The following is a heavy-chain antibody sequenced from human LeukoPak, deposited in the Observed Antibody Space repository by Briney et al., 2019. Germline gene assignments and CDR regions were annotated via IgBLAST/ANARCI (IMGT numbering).Heavy chain of an antibody. CDR1: GGSISSYY. CDR3: ARDISSGAYCSGGSCRPYYYYMDV. D-gene: IGHD2-15*01. CDR2: IYTSGST. Sequence: SETLSLTCTVSGGSISSYYWSWIRQPAGKGLEGIGHIYTSGSTNYNPSLKSRVTISVDKSKNQFSLKLSSVTAADTAVYYCARDISSGAYCSGGSCRPYYYYMDVWGKGTTVTVSS. J-gene: IGHJ6*03. V-gene: IGHV4-4*07.